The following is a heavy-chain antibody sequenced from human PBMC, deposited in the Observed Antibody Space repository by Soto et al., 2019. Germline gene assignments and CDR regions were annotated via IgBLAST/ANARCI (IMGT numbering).Heavy chain of an antibody. D-gene: IGHD3-10*01. Sequence: QVQLQQWGAGLLNPSETLSLACAVYGGSFSGPNWSWIRQPTGKGLEWIGEINHSGSTNYNPSLKSRVNISIDMSKNQYSLKVSSVTAADTAVYYCARGWGFGFDPWGQGILVTVSS. V-gene: IGHV4-34*01. CDR3: ARGWGFGFDP. CDR2: INHSGST. CDR1: GGSFSGPN. J-gene: IGHJ5*02.